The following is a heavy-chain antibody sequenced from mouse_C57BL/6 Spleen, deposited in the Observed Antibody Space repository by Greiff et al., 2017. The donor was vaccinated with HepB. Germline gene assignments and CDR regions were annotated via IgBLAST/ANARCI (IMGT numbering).Heavy chain of an antibody. D-gene: IGHD2-3*01. CDR1: GYAFSSSW. Sequence: QVQLQQSGPELVKPGASVKISCKASGYAFSSSWMNWVKQRPGKGLEWIGRIYPGDGDTNYNGKFKGKATLTADKSSSTAYMQLSSLTSEDSAVYFCARKGDGYYGAWFAYWGQGTLVTVSA. CDR2: IYPGDGDT. J-gene: IGHJ3*01. V-gene: IGHV1-82*01. CDR3: ARKGDGYYGAWFAY.